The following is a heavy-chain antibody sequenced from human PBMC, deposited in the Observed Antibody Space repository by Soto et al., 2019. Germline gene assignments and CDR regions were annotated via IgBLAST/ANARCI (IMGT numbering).Heavy chain of an antibody. CDR2: VYWDDDK. CDR3: ATLTADF. J-gene: IGHJ4*02. V-gene: IGHV2-5*02. Sequence: ITLEESGPPLVKPTETLTLTCTFSGFSLTTGVGVGWVRQPPGKALEWLALVYWDDDKHYTPSLMSRLTITKDISKGQGVLTMTNMDPVDTATYYCATLTADFWGPGTLVTVSS. CDR1: GFSLTTGVG.